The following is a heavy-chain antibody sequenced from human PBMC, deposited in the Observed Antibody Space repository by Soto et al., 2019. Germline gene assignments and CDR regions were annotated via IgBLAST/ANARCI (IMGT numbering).Heavy chain of an antibody. CDR1: GGSISSRGFY. D-gene: IGHD1-26*01. CDR2: IYYSGST. J-gene: IGHJ5*02. Sequence: NPSETLSLTCTVSGGSISSRGFYWTWIRQHPGKGLEWIGYIYYSGSTYYNPSLKSRVTISPDTSKNQFSLKLDSVTAADTAVYYCASIKKPSGAIPEAWFDPWGQGTLVTVSS. CDR3: ASIKKPSGAIPEAWFDP. V-gene: IGHV4-31*03.